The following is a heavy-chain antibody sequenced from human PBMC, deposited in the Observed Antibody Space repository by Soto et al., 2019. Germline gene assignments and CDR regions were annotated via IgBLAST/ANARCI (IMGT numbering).Heavy chain of an antibody. V-gene: IGHV4-39*01. CDR1: GGSISSSSYY. D-gene: IGHD2-15*01. J-gene: IGHJ5*02. Sequence: SETLSLTCTVSGGSISSSSYYWGWIRQPPGKGLEWIGSIYYSGSTYYNPSLKSRVTISVDTSKNQFSLKLSSVTAADTAVYYCARVIVAASVGFDPWGEGTLVTVSS. CDR2: IYYSGST. CDR3: ARVIVAASVGFDP.